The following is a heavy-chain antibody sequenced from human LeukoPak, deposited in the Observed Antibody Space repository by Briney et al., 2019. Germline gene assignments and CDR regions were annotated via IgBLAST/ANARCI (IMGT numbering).Heavy chain of an antibody. CDR2: INHSGST. D-gene: IGHD6-19*01. Sequence: SETLSLTCAVYGGSFSGYYWSWIRQPPGKGLEWIGEINHSGSTNYNPSLKSRVTISVDTSKNQFSLQLNSVTPEDTAVYYCARVSDSSGWDFDYWGQGTLVTVSS. V-gene: IGHV4-34*01. CDR3: ARVSDSSGWDFDY. J-gene: IGHJ4*02. CDR1: GGSFSGYY.